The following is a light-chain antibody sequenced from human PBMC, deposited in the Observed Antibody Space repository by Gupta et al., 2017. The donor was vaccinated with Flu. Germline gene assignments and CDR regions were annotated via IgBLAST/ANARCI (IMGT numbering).Light chain of an antibody. Sequence: PSTLSASIGDRVTITCRASQSISSWLAWYQQKPGKAPKLLIYKASTLESGVPSRFSGSGSGTXFTLTIXSLQPDDFATYYCQQDNNSSRTFGXGTKVEIK. J-gene: IGKJ1*01. V-gene: IGKV1-5*03. CDR2: KAS. CDR1: QSISSW. CDR3: QQDNNSSRT.